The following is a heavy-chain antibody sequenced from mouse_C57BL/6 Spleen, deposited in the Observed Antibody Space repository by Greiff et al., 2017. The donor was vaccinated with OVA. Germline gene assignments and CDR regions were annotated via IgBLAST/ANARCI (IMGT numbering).Heavy chain of an antibody. CDR1: GYSITSGYY. Sequence: VQLKESGPGLVKPSQSLSLTCSVTGYSITSGYYRNWIRQFPGNKLEWMGYISYDGSNNYNPSLKNRISITRDTSKNQFFLKLNSVTTEDTATYYCARDDYYGSSSAWFAYWGQGTLVTVSA. CDR3: ARDDYYGSSSAWFAY. J-gene: IGHJ3*01. V-gene: IGHV3-6*01. CDR2: ISYDGSN. D-gene: IGHD1-1*01.